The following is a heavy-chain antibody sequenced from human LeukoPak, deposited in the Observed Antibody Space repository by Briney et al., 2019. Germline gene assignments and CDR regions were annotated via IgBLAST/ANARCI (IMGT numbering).Heavy chain of an antibody. CDR3: ARERQWGSGSYHYYYGMDV. Sequence: SETLSLTCTVSGGSISSGSYYWSWIRQPPGKGLEWIGYIYYSGSTNYNPSLKSRVTISVDTSKNQFSLKLSSVTAADTAVYYCARERQWGSGSYHYYYGMDVWGQGTTVTVSS. J-gene: IGHJ6*02. CDR2: IYYSGST. V-gene: IGHV4-61*01. D-gene: IGHD3-10*01. CDR1: GGSISSGSYY.